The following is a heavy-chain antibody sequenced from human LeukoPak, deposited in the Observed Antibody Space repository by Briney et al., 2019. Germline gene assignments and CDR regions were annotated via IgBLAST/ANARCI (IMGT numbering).Heavy chain of an antibody. CDR2: INPNSGGT. J-gene: IGHJ4*02. CDR1: GYTFTGYY. V-gene: IGHV1-2*02. CDR3: YYRVSSGYLT. D-gene: IGHD3-22*01. Sequence: ASVKVSCKASGYTFTGYYMHWVQQAPGQGLEWMGWINPNSGGTYYAQKFQGRVSMTRDTSISTAYMELSSLRSDDTAVYYCYYRVSSGYLTWGQGTLVAVSS.